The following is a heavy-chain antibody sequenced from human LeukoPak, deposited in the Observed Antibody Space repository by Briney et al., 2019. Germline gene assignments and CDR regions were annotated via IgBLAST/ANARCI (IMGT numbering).Heavy chain of an antibody. Sequence: PSETLFLTCTVSGGSISSYYWSWIRQPPGKGLEWIGYIYYSGSINYNPSLKSRLTISVDTSKNQFSLKLSSVTAADTAVYYCARVRGYSYGDLFVEDAFDIWGQGTMVTVSS. V-gene: IGHV4-59*01. CDR1: GGSISSYY. J-gene: IGHJ3*02. D-gene: IGHD5-18*01. CDR3: ARVRGYSYGDLFVEDAFDI. CDR2: IYYSGSI.